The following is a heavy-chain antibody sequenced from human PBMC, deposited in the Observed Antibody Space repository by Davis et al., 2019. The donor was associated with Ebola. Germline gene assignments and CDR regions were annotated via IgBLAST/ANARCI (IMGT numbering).Heavy chain of an antibody. CDR2: IYYSGIT. Sequence: MPSETLSLTCTVSGGSIISSSSYWGWIRQPPRKGLEWIGSIYYSGITYYNPSLKSRVTISVDTSKNQFSLKLWSVTAADTAVYYCARQGWSGYSLRHWLDPWGRGTLVTVSS. CDR1: GGSIISSSSY. J-gene: IGHJ5*02. D-gene: IGHD3-3*01. V-gene: IGHV4-39*01. CDR3: ARQGWSGYSLRHWLDP.